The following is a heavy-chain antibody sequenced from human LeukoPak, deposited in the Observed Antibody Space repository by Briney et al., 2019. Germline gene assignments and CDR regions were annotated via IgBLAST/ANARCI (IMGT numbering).Heavy chain of an antibody. CDR1: GGSFSGYY. J-gene: IGHJ2*01. V-gene: IGHV4-34*01. CDR3: ARGPRYYDILTGYRTWYFDL. D-gene: IGHD3-9*01. Sequence: PSETLSLTCAVYGGSFSGYYWSWIRQPPGKGLEWIGEINHSGSTNYNPSLKSRVTISVDTSKNRFSLKLSSVTAADTAVYYCARGPRYYDILTGYRTWYFDLWGRGTLVTVSS. CDR2: INHSGST.